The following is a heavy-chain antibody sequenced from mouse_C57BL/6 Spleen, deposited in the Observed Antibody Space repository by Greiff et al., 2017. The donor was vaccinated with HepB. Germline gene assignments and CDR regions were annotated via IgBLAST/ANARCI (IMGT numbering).Heavy chain of an antibody. D-gene: IGHD1-1*01. CDR3: TRYHYYDSRGWYFDV. J-gene: IGHJ1*03. Sequence: VQLQQSGAELVKPGASVKISCKASGYAFSSYWMNWVKQRPGKGLEWIGQIYPGDGDTNYDGKFKGKATLTADKSSSTAYMQLSSLTSEDSAVYFCTRYHYYDSRGWYFDVGGTGTTLTVSS. CDR2: IYPGDGDT. CDR1: GYAFSSYW. V-gene: IGHV1-80*01.